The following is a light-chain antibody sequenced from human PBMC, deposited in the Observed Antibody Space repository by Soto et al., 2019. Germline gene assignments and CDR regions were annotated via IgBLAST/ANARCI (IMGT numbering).Light chain of an antibody. Sequence: EIGLTQSPATLSLSPGERAALSCRASQSVSSYLAWYQQKPGQAPRLRIYDASKRAPGIPARFPCIGSGTDFTLTISSLEPEDFAVDFCQQRSNWPSTFGGGTKVEI. CDR3: QQRSNWPST. J-gene: IGKJ4*02. V-gene: IGKV3-11*01. CDR2: DAS. CDR1: QSVSSY.